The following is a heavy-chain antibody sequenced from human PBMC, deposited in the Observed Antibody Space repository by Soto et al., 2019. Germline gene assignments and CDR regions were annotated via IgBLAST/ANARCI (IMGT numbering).Heavy chain of an antibody. CDR2: INAGNGNT. CDR3: ARGPGAWFGEV. J-gene: IGHJ4*02. Sequence: QVQLVQSGAEVKKPGASVKVSCKASGYTFTSYAMHWVRQAPGQRLEWMGWINAGNGNTKYSQKFQGRVTITRDTSASTAYKELSSLRSEDTAVYYCARGPGAWFGEVWGQGTLVTVSS. CDR1: GYTFTSYA. D-gene: IGHD3-10*01. V-gene: IGHV1-3*01.